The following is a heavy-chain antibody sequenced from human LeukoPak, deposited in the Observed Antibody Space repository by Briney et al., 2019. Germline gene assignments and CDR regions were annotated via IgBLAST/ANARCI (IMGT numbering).Heavy chain of an antibody. CDR2: IYYSGST. D-gene: IGHD3-10*01. Sequence: SETLSLTCTVSRASISIYYWSWIRQPPGKGLEWIGYIYYSGSTNYNPSLKGRVTMSVDTSKNQFSLRLSSVTAADTAVYYCARDGWFGELFWFDPWGQGTLVTVSS. J-gene: IGHJ5*02. CDR1: RASISIYY. CDR3: ARDGWFGELFWFDP. V-gene: IGHV4-59*01.